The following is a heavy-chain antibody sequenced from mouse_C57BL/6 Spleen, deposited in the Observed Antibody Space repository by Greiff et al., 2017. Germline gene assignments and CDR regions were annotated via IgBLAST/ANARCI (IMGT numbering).Heavy chain of an antibody. J-gene: IGHJ3*01. V-gene: IGHV1-69*01. CDR1: GYTFTSYW. Sequence: QVHVKQPGAELVMPGASVKLSCKASGYTFTSYWMHWVKQRPGQGLEWIGEIDPSDSYTNYNQKFKGKSTLTVDKSSSTAYMQLSSLTSEDSAVYYCALYYGSSYAYWGQGTLVTVSA. CDR2: IDPSDSYT. D-gene: IGHD1-1*01. CDR3: ALYYGSSYAY.